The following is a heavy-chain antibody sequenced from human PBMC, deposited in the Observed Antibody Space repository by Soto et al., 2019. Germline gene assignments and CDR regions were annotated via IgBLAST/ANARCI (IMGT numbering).Heavy chain of an antibody. CDR2: ISAYNGNT. J-gene: IGHJ4*02. D-gene: IGHD3-22*01. CDR3: ARDARGYYDSSGYYYKGDY. V-gene: IGHV1-18*01. CDR1: GYTFTSYG. Sequence: ASVKVSCKASGYTFTSYGISWVRQAPGQGLEWMGWISAYNGNTNYAQKLQGRVTMTTDTSTSTAYMELRSLRSDDTAVYYCARDARGYYDSSGYYYKGDYWGQGTLVTVSS.